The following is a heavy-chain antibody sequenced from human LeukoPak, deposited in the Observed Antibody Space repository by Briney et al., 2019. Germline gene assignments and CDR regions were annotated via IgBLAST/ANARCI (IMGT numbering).Heavy chain of an antibody. D-gene: IGHD2-2*01. V-gene: IGHV1-46*03. CDR1: GYTFTNYY. J-gene: IGHJ4*02. CDR2: INPGGGNT. CDR3: AREGGSCSSTSCSLQYFDY. Sequence: ASVKVSCKASGYTFTNYYMHWVRQAPGQGLEWMGIINPGGGNTGYAQKFQGRVTMTRDTSTNTVYMELSSLRSEDTAVYYCAREGGSCSSTSCSLQYFDYWDQGTLVTVSS.